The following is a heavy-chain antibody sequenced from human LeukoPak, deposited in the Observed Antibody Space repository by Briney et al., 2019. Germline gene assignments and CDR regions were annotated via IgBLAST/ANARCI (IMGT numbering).Heavy chain of an antibody. CDR2: INHSGST. CDR1: GGSFSGYY. CDR3: ARLRGYSYAADP. Sequence: SETLSLTCAVYGGSFSGYYWSWIRQPPGKGLEWIGEINHSGSTNYNPSLKSRVTISVDTSKNQFSLKLTSVTAADTAVYYCARLRGYSYAADPWGRGTLVTVSS. V-gene: IGHV4-34*01. D-gene: IGHD5-18*01. J-gene: IGHJ5*02.